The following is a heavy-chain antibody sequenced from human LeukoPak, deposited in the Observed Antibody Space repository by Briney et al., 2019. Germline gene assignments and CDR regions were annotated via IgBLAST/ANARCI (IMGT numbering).Heavy chain of an antibody. J-gene: IGHJ4*02. D-gene: IGHD1-26*01. CDR2: INYRGTS. CDR1: GDSISSTSDY. CDR3: ARNEGGTMFYS. Sequence: SETLSLTCTVSGDSISSTSDYWGWIRQPPGKGMEWIGSINYRGTSYYSPSLRYRVTMSVDTSKNQFSLRLTSVTAADTAVYYCARNEGGTMFYSWGQGTLVTVSS. V-gene: IGHV4-39*01.